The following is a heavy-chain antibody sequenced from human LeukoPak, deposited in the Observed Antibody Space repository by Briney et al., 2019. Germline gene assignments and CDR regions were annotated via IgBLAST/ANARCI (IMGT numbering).Heavy chain of an antibody. D-gene: IGHD3-10*01. J-gene: IGHJ6*02. CDR3: ARAGTSGSYYSRLHYGMDV. V-gene: IGHV4-4*02. CDR1: DGSISSTHW. Sequence: SETLSLTCAVSDGSISSTHWWSWVRQPPGKGLEWIGEIYHSGSTNYNPSLKSRVTISVDKSKNQFSLKLSSVTAADTAVYYCARAGTSGSYYSRLHYGMDVWGQGTTVIVSS. CDR2: IYHSGST.